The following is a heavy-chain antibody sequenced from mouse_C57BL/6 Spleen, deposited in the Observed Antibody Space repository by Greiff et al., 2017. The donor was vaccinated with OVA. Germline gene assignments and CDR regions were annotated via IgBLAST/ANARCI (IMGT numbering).Heavy chain of an antibody. V-gene: IGHV1-81*01. CDR2: IYPRSGNT. CDR3: ARDTTVVAGFDY. Sequence: VQLQESGAELVRPGASVTLSCKASGYTFTSYGISWVKQRTGQGLEWIGEIYPRSGNTYYNEKFKGKATLTADKSSSTAYMELRSLTSEDSAVYFCARDTTVVAGFDYWGQGTTLTVSS. D-gene: IGHD1-1*01. CDR1: GYTFTSYG. J-gene: IGHJ2*01.